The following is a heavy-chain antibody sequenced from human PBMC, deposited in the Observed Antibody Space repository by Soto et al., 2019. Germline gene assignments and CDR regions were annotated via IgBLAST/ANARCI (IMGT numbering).Heavy chain of an antibody. CDR1: GFTFSSYG. V-gene: IGHV3-33*01. Sequence: VQLVESGGGVVQPGRSLRLSCAASGFTFSSYGMHWVRQAPGKGLEWVAVIWYDGSNKYYADSVKGRFTISRDNSKNTLYLQMNSLSAEDTAVYYCARDQGGTGTTLGLFVDIWGQGTMVTVSS. J-gene: IGHJ3*02. CDR3: ARDQGGTGTTLGLFVDI. CDR2: IWYDGSNK. D-gene: IGHD1-7*01.